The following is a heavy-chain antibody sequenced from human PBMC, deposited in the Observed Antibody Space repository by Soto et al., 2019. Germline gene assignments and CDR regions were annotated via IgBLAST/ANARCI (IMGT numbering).Heavy chain of an antibody. Sequence: GGSLRLSCAASGFTFSSYCMHWVRQAPGKGVEGVAVISYDGSNKNYADYVKGRFTISRDNSKNTLYLQINSLRAEDTAVFYCALTRGDPYYYYGMDVWGQGTTVTVSS. CDR1: GFTFSSYC. J-gene: IGHJ6*02. CDR3: ALTRGDPYYYYGMDV. CDR2: ISYDGSNK. V-gene: IGHV3-30*03. D-gene: IGHD3-16*01.